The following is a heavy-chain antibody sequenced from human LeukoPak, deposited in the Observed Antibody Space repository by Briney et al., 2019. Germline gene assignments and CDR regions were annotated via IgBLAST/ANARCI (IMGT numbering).Heavy chain of an antibody. J-gene: IGHJ3*02. Sequence: PGGSLRLSCAASGFTFSSYGMHWVRQAPGKGLEWVALISYDGSNKYYADSVKGRFTISRDNSKNTLYLQMNSLRAEDTAVYYCAKLYEGYYDCSGDPPNGAFDIWGQGTMVTVSS. V-gene: IGHV3-30*18. CDR2: ISYDGSNK. CDR1: GFTFSSYG. CDR3: AKLYEGYYDCSGDPPNGAFDI. D-gene: IGHD3-22*01.